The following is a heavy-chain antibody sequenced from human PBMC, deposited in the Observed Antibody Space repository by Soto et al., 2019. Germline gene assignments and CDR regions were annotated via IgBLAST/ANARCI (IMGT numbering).Heavy chain of an antibody. D-gene: IGHD3-10*02. V-gene: IGHV4-59*01. J-gene: IGHJ5*01. Sequence: QVQLQESGPGLVKPSETLSLTCTVSGGSISSYYWSWIRQPPGKGLEWIGFIFYSGSTSYNPSLKSRXXISIDTSEYQFSLQLNSVTAADTAVYYSASMIGDPVLSFDSWGQGTLVAVSS. CDR2: IFYSGST. CDR1: GGSISSYY. CDR3: ASMIGDPVLSFDS.